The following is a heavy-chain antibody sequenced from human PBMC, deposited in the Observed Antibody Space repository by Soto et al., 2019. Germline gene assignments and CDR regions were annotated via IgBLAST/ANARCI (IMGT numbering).Heavy chain of an antibody. Sequence: QVQLQESGPGLVKPSQTLSLTCSVSGDYIHVGGYYWTWIRQRPGKGLEWMGYIYYTGKTYYNPSLESRLTMSVDRSKTQFSLRLTSVTAADTAVYFCGSDLTSNANCIDPWGQGTLVTVSS. CDR1: GDYIHVGGYY. CDR3: GSDLTSNANCIDP. D-gene: IGHD2-2*01. V-gene: IGHV4-30-4*01. CDR2: IYYTGKT. J-gene: IGHJ5*02.